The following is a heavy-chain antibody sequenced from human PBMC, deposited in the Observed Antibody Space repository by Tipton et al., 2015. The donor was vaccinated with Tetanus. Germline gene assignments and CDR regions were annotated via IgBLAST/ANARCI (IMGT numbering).Heavy chain of an antibody. CDR2: THHSGNT. CDR3: AGDGEKIMTSDRRQRRATNYYYHYGLDV. Sequence: TLSLTCSVSGASISSYYWNWIRQVPGKGLEWIGYTHHSGNTNYNPSLKSRVTISVDTSKNQITLTLKSVTAADTALYYCAGDGEKIMTSDRRQRRATNYYYHYGLDVWGQGTTVTVSS. D-gene: IGHD3-10*01. V-gene: IGHV4-59*01. J-gene: IGHJ6*02. CDR1: GASISSYY.